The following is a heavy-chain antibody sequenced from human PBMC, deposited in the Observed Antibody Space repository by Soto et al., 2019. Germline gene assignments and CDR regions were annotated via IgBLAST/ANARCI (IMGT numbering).Heavy chain of an antibody. Sequence: QVQLVESGGGVVQPGRSLRLSCAVSGFTFSSYGMHWVRQAPGKGLEWVAAISYDGSNEYYADSVKGRFTISRDNSKSTLFLQMTSLSAEDTAVYYCAKGHPPLFRGVTQFDYWGQGTLVTVSS. V-gene: IGHV3-30*18. CDR3: AKGHPPLFRGVTQFDY. J-gene: IGHJ4*02. CDR2: ISYDGSNE. CDR1: GFTFSSYG. D-gene: IGHD3-10*01.